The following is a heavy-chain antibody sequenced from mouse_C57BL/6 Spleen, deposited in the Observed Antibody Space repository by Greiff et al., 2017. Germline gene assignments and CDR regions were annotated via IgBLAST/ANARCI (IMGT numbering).Heavy chain of an antibody. D-gene: IGHD2-1*01. V-gene: IGHV1-5*01. J-gene: IGHJ4*01. CDR3: IREGDYGNYDYAMDY. CDR2: IYPGNSDT. CDR1: GYTFTSYW. Sequence: VQLQQSGTVLARPGASVKMSCKTSGYTFTSYWMHWVKQRPGQGLEWIGAIYPGNSDTSYNQKFKGTAKLTAVTSASTAYMELSSLTNEHSAVYYCIREGDYGNYDYAMDYGGQGTSVTVSS.